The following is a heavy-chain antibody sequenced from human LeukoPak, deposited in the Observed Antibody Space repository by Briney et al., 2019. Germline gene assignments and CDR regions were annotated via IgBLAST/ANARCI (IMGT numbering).Heavy chain of an antibody. CDR3: ARDLKTGSYVHVFDY. CDR1: GYTFTSYY. D-gene: IGHD1-26*01. J-gene: IGHJ4*02. V-gene: IGHV1-46*01. Sequence: ASVKVSCKASGYTFTSYYMHWVRQAPGQGLEWMGIINPSGGSTSYAQKFQGRVTMTRDTSTSTVYMEVSSLTSEDTAVYYCARDLKTGSYVHVFDYWGQGALVTVSS. CDR2: INPSGGST.